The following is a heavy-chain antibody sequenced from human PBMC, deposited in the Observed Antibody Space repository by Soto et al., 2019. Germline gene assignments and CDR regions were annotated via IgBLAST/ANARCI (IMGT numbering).Heavy chain of an antibody. D-gene: IGHD2-2*02. V-gene: IGHV3-20*04. CDR1: GFTFDDYG. J-gene: IGHJ4*02. CDR3: ARDWGYTGPYYFDY. Sequence: GGSLSLSCAASGFTFDDYGMSWVRQAPGKGLEWVSGINWNGGSTGYADSVKGRFTISRDNAKNSLYLQMNSLRAEDTALYYCARDWGYTGPYYFDYWGQGTLVTVSS. CDR2: INWNGGST.